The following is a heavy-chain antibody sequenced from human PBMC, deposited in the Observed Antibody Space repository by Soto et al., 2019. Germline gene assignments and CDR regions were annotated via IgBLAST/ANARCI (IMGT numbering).Heavy chain of an antibody. CDR1: GFSFTRYG. J-gene: IGHJ6*02. CDR2: ISDDGRNL. CDR3: GKDYYYAMDV. Sequence: PGGSLRLSCAASGFSFTRYGMHWVRQAPGKGLEWVAVISDDGRNLHYGDSVRGRFTISRDNSQSTLYLQMNSLKPEDTAVYYCGKDYYYAMDVWGQGTTVTVSS. V-gene: IGHV3-30*18.